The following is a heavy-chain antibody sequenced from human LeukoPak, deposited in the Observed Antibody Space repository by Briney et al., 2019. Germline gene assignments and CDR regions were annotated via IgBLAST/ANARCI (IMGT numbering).Heavy chain of an antibody. V-gene: IGHV7-4-1*02. CDR2: INTNTGNP. Sequence: GASVKVSCKASGYTFTSYAMNWVRQAPGQGLEWMGWINTNTGNPTYAQGFTGRFVFSLDTSVSTAYLQISSLKAEDTAVYYCARAYSSGWHQNPAPGYYFDYWGQGTLVTVSS. CDR3: ARAYSSGWHQNPAPGYYFDY. D-gene: IGHD6-19*01. J-gene: IGHJ4*02. CDR1: GYTFTSYA.